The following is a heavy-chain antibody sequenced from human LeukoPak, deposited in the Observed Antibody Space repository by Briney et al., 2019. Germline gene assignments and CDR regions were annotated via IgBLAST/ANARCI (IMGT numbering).Heavy chain of an antibody. D-gene: IGHD3-16*01. Sequence: GASVKVSCKASGHTFTSFDINWVRQAPGQGLEWMASMNPNNGNTAYARKFQGRLTMTRDTSIGTAYLELSALRSEDTAVYYCARLHWESGGIYFYYYMDVWGKGTTVTVSS. CDR3: ARLHWESGGIYFYYYMDV. V-gene: IGHV1-8*01. J-gene: IGHJ6*03. CDR2: MNPNNGNT. CDR1: GHTFTSFD.